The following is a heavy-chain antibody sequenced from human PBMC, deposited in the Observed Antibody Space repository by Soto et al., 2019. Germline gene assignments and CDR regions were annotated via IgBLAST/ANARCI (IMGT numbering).Heavy chain of an antibody. CDR2: ISYDGSNK. J-gene: IGHJ6*02. D-gene: IGHD3-22*01. V-gene: IGHV3-30-3*01. CDR1: GFTFSSYA. CDR3: ARGDYYYDSSVSSYGMDV. Sequence: QVQLVESGGGVVQPGRSLRLSCAASGFTFSSYAMHWVRQAPGKGLEWVAVISYDGSNKYYADSVKGRFTISRDNSKNPLYLQMNCLRAEDTAVYYCARGDYYYDSSVSSYGMDVWGQGTTVTVSS.